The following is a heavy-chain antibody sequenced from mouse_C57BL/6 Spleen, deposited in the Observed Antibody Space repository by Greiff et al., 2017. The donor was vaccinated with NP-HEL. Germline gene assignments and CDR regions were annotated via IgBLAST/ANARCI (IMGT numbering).Heavy chain of an antibody. V-gene: IGHV3-6*01. Sequence: EVKLMESGPGLVKPSQSLSLTCSVTGYSITSGYYWNWIRQFPGNKLEWMGYISYDGSNNYNPSLKNRIPITRDTSKNQFFLKLNSVTTEDTATYYCARYDYDEDDYWGQGTTLTVSS. CDR1: GYSITSGYY. CDR2: ISYDGSN. CDR3: ARYDYDEDDY. J-gene: IGHJ2*01. D-gene: IGHD2-4*01.